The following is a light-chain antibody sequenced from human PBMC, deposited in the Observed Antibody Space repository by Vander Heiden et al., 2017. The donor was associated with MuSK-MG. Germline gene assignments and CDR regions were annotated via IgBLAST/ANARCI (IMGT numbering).Light chain of an antibody. CDR3: MQALQIPLT. J-gene: IGKJ4*01. CDR1: QCRLHINVHIY. Sequence: DSVMTESPLSLPVTHGQSSSFSFSSSQCRLHINVHIYLDWYVQKPGQSPHLLVYFGSNRACGVPDRFSGSGSGTDFTLKISRGEAEDVGFYYCMQALQIPLTFGRGTKVEIK. CDR2: FGS. V-gene: IGKV2-28*01.